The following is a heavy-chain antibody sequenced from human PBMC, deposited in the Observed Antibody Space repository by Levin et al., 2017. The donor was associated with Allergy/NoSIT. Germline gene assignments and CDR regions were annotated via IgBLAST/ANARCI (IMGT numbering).Heavy chain of an antibody. V-gene: IGHV5-51*01. Sequence: GESLKISCKGSGYSFTNYWIGWVRQMPGKGLEWMGIIYCGDSDTRYCPSFQGQVTISVDKSISTAYLQWSSLKASDAAMYYCARLASGRLDYWGQGTLVTVSS. J-gene: IGHJ4*02. CDR2: IYCGDSDT. CDR1: GYSFTNYW. D-gene: IGHD6-25*01. CDR3: ARLASGRLDY.